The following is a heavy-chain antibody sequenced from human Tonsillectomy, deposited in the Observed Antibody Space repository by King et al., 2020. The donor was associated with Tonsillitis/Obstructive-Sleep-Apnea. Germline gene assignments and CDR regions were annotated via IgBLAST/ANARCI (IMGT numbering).Heavy chain of an antibody. Sequence: VQLVESGGGLIQPGGSLRLSCAASGFTVSSNYMSLVRQAPGKGLEWVSVIYSGGSTYYSDSVKGRFTLSRVNSKNTLYLQMNSLRAEDTAVYYCARQTLEAIFQYFQHWGQGTLVTVSS. V-gene: IGHV3-53*01. D-gene: IGHD3-3*01. CDR3: ARQTLEAIFQYFQH. CDR2: IYSGGST. J-gene: IGHJ1*01. CDR1: GFTVSSNY.